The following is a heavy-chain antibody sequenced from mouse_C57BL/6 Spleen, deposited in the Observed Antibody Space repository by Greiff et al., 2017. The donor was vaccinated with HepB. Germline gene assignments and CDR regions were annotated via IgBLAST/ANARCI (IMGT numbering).Heavy chain of an antibody. Sequence: VQLQQPGAELVRPGSSVKLSCKASGYTFTSYWMHWVKQRPIQGLEWIGNIDPSDSETHYNQKFKDKATLTVDKSSSTAYMQLSSLTSEDSAGYYCARYYGSSPYYAMDYWGQGTSVTVSS. CDR1: GYTFTSYW. J-gene: IGHJ4*01. CDR3: ARYYGSSPYYAMDY. D-gene: IGHD1-1*01. V-gene: IGHV1-52*01. CDR2: IDPSDSET.